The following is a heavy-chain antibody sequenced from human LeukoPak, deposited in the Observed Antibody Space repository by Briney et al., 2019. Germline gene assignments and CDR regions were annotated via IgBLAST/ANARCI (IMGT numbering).Heavy chain of an antibody. CDR3: ARDRVSGFGPDY. CDR1: GFSFSSHS. V-gene: IGHV3-21*01. D-gene: IGHD3-10*01. Sequence: GGSLRLSCAASGFSFSSHSMNWVRQAPGKGLEWVSSVSSSSSFIYYADSVKGRFTISRDNAKKSLYLQMNSLRAEDTAVYYCARDRVSGFGPDYWGQGTLVTVSS. CDR2: VSSSSSFI. J-gene: IGHJ4*02.